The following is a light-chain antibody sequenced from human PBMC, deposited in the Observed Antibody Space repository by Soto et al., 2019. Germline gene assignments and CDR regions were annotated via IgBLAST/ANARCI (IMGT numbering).Light chain of an antibody. J-gene: IGKJ1*01. V-gene: IGKV3-20*01. CDR1: QSVSSSY. CDR2: GAS. CDR3: QHYGSSPRK. Sequence: EIVLTQSPGTLSLSPGERATLSCRASQSVSSSYLAWYQQKPGQAPRLLIYGASSRATGITDRFSGSVSGTDFTLTISRLKPEDFAVYYCQHYGSSPRKFGQGTKVEIK.